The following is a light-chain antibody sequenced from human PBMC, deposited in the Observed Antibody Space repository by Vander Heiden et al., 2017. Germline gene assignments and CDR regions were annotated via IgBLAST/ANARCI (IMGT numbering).Light chain of an antibody. V-gene: IGKV2-28*01. Sequence: DIVMTQSPLSLPVTPGEPASISCRSSQSLLHSNGYNYLDWYLQKPGQSPQLLIYLGSNRASGVPDRFSGSGSGTDFTLKISRVEAEDVGVYYCMQVLQTPSTFGQGTRLGIK. J-gene: IGKJ5*01. CDR2: LGS. CDR3: MQVLQTPST. CDR1: QSLLHSNGYNY.